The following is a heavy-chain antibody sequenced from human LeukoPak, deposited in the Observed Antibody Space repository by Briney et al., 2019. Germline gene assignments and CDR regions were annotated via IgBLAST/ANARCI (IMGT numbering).Heavy chain of an antibody. CDR1: GFTFSTYA. Sequence: PGGCLRLSCAASGFTFSTYAMTWVRQAPGKGLEWVSAIYGSGGDTYYEDSVRGRFTISRDNSKNTLYLQMNSLRAEDTAVYYCAKGARFGELLRGFNSFDYWGQGTLVTDPS. CDR3: AKGARFGELLRGFNSFDY. D-gene: IGHD3-10*01. J-gene: IGHJ4*02. CDR2: IYGSGGDT. V-gene: IGHV3-23*01.